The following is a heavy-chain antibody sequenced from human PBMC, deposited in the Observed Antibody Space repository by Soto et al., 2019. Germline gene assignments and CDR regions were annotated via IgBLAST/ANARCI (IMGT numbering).Heavy chain of an antibody. CDR3: ARDGSDSTSFDY. V-gene: IGHV3-23*01. CDR2: ISNSGGST. D-gene: IGHD2-21*02. Sequence: PGGSMRLSCAASGFTFSSHAMSWVRQAPGKGQEWVSAISNSGGSTYYADSVKGRFTISRDNSRNTLCLQMNSLRAEDTAVYYCARDGSDSTSFDYWGQGTLVIVSS. CDR1: GFTFSSHA. J-gene: IGHJ4*02.